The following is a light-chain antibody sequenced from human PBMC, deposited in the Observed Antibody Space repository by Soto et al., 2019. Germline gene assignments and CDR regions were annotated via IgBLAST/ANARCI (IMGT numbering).Light chain of an antibody. J-gene: IGLJ2*01. Sequence: QSVLTQPPSVSAAPGQKVTISCSGNSSNFGNNYVSWFQQLPGTAPKLLIYDSNRRPSGIPDRFSGSKSGTSATLGITGLQTGDEADYYCGTWDSSLSAGVFGGGTKLTVL. CDR1: SSNFGNNY. CDR3: GTWDSSLSAGV. CDR2: DSN. V-gene: IGLV1-51*01.